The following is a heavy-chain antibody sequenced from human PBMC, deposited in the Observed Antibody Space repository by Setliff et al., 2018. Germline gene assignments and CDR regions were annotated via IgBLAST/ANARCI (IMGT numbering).Heavy chain of an antibody. CDR1: GYTFRQSI. D-gene: IGHD3-3*01. CDR2: IGVYSGNT. Sequence: ASVKVSCKASGYTFRQSIVSWVRQAPGQGLEWLGWIGVYSGNTYSAQRFQGRVSLTTDESMNTAYLELRGLRSDDTAVYYCMRLVRFCSRTVCQRTSGDEAWGQGTLVTVSS. V-gene: IGHV1-18*01. CDR3: MRLVRFCSRTVCQRTSGDEA. J-gene: IGHJ5*02.